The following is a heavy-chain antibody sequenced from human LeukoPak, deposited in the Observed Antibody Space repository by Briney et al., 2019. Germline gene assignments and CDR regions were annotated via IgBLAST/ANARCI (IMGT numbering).Heavy chain of an antibody. V-gene: IGHV3-21*01. J-gene: IGHJ4*02. CDR1: GLPFSSYS. Sequence: VGALRLSCAASGLPFSSYSMNWVRQAPGKGLQWLSSISSSSNYISYAVSVKGRFTISRDNDKSSLFLQMNSLRAEDTDVYYCARTEWLRSGYYFDYWGQGTLVTVSS. D-gene: IGHD5-12*01. CDR2: ISSSSNYI. CDR3: ARTEWLRSGYYFDY.